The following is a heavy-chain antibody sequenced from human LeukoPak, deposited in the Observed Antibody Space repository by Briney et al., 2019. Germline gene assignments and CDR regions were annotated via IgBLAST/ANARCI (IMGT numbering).Heavy chain of an antibody. CDR3: ARLISPGNDAFDI. CDR2: IYYSGST. V-gene: IGHV4-59*08. CDR1: GGSISSYY. D-gene: IGHD3-16*02. J-gene: IGHJ3*02. Sequence: SETLSLTCTVSGGSISSYYRSWIRQPPGKGLEWIGYIYYSGSTNSNPSLKSRVTISVDTSKNQFSLKLSSVTAADAAVYYCARLISPGNDAFDIWGQGTMVTVSS.